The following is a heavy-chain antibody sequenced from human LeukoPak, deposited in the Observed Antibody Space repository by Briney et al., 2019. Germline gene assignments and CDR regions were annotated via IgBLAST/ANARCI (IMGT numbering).Heavy chain of an antibody. CDR1: RYSISSDYH. D-gene: IGHD3-3*01. CDR3: ARDRNMILGVVISSFDY. V-gene: IGHV4-38-2*02. CDR2: ISHSGNT. Sequence: SETLSLTCTVSRYSISSDYHWGWIRQPPGKGLEWIGSISHSGNTYYNPSLKSRVTISLDTSKNQFSLRLSSVTAADTAVYYCARDRNMILGVVISSFDYWGQGILVSVSS. J-gene: IGHJ4*02.